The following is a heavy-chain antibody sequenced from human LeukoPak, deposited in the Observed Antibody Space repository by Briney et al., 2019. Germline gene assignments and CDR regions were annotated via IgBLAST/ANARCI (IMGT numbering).Heavy chain of an antibody. V-gene: IGHV4-4*07. CDR3: AREVAAAYYYGMDV. Sequence: ASETLSLTCTVSGGSISSYYWSWIRQPAGKRLEWIGRIYTSGSTNYNPSLKSRVTMSVDTSKNQFSPKLSSVTAADTAVYYCAREVAAAYYYGMDVWGQGTTVTVSS. D-gene: IGHD6-13*01. CDR1: GGSISSYY. J-gene: IGHJ6*02. CDR2: IYTSGST.